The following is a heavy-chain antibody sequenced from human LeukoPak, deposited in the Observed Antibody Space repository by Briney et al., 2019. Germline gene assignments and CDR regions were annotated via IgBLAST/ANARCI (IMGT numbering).Heavy chain of an antibody. V-gene: IGHV4-39*07. Sequence: PSETLSLTCTVSGGSISSSSYYWGWIRQPPGKGLEWIGSIYYSGSTYYNPSLKRRVTISVDTSRNQFSLKLSSVTAADTAVYYSAGVDSSAYHSDYWGQGTLVTVSS. J-gene: IGHJ4*02. D-gene: IGHD3-22*01. CDR1: GGSISSSSYY. CDR3: AGVDSSAYHSDY. CDR2: IYYSGST.